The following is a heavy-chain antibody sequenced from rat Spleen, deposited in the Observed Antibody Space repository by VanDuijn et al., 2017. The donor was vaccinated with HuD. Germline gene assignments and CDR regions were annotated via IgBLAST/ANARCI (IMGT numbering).Heavy chain of an antibody. CDR1: GFTFSDYN. D-gene: IGHD1-4*01. CDR3: ATDPGCY. V-gene: IGHV5-7*01. Sequence: EVQLVESNGGLVQPGRSLKLSCAASGFTFSDYNMAWVRQAPKKGLEWVATISYDGSSTYYRDSVKGRFTISRDNAKSTLYLQMDSLRSEDTATYYCATDPGCYWGQGVMVTVSS. J-gene: IGHJ2*01. CDR2: ISYDGSST.